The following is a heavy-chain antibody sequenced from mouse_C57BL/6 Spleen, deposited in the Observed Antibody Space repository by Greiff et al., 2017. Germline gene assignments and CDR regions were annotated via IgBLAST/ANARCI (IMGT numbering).Heavy chain of an antibody. D-gene: IGHD2-12*01. CDR3: ARKDTRYAMDY. CDR2: ISDGGSYT. V-gene: IGHV5-4*03. Sequence: EVKVVESGGGLVKPGGSLKLSCAASGFTFSSYAMSWVRQTPEKRLEWVATISDGGSYTYYPDNVKGRFTISRDNAKNNLYLQMSHLKSEDTAMYYCARKDTRYAMDYWGQGTSVTVSS. J-gene: IGHJ4*01. CDR1: GFTFSSYA.